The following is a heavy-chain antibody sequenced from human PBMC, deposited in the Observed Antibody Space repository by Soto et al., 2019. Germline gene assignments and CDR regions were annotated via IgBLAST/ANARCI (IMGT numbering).Heavy chain of an antibody. V-gene: IGHV4-34*01. J-gene: IGHJ4*02. D-gene: IGHD6-13*01. CDR1: GGSFGGYY. CDR3: ARSFAAESSSFFPTYY. CDR2: INHSGST. Sequence: SETLSLTCAVYGGSFGGYYWSWIRQPPGKGLEWIGEINHSGSTNYNPSLKSRVTISVDTSKNQFSLKLSSVTAADTAVYYCARSFAAESSSFFPTYYWGQGTLVTGSS.